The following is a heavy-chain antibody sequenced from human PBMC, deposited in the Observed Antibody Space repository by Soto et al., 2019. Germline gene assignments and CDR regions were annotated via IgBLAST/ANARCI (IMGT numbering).Heavy chain of an antibody. Sequence: SVKVSCKASGGTFSSYAISWVRQAPGQGLEWMGGIIPIFGTANYAQKFQGRVTITADKSTSTAYMELSSLRSEDTAVYYCAKDPVRGYSYAFYGMNVWGQGTTVTISS. V-gene: IGHV1-69*06. CDR3: AKDPVRGYSYAFYGMNV. CDR2: IIPIFGTA. D-gene: IGHD5-18*01. J-gene: IGHJ6*02. CDR1: GGTFSSYA.